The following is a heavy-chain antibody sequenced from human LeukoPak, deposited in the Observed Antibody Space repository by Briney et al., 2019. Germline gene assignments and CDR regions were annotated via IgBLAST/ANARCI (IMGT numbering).Heavy chain of an antibody. Sequence: SETLPLTCTVSGGSISSSNYHWGWIRQPPGRGLEWIGTIYYSGTTYYNPSLKSRVTISVDTSKNQFSLKLSSMTAADTAVYYCARLTVGATAVDCWGQGTLVTVSS. CDR3: ARLTVGATAVDC. CDR1: GGSISSSNYH. D-gene: IGHD1-26*01. V-gene: IGHV4-39*01. J-gene: IGHJ4*02. CDR2: IYYSGTT.